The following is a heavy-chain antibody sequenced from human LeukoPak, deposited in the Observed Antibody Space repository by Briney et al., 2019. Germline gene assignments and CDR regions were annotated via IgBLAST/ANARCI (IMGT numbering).Heavy chain of an antibody. CDR3: ARDRIAAATSNWFDP. D-gene: IGHD6-13*01. J-gene: IGHJ5*02. CDR2: ISSSSSYI. CDR1: GFTFSSYS. V-gene: IGHV3-21*01. Sequence: GGSLRLSCAASGFTFSSYSMNWVRQAPGKGLEWVSSISSSSSYIYYADSVKGRFTISRDNAKNSLYLQMNSLRAEDTAVYYCARDRIAAATSNWFDPWGQGTLVTVSS.